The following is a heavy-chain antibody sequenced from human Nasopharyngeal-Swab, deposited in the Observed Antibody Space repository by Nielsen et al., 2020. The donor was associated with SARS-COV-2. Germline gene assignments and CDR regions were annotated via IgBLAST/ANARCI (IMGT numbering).Heavy chain of an antibody. CDR3: ARDGGYFDY. CDR2: ISYDGSNK. V-gene: IGHV3-30*04. CDR1: GFTFSSYA. J-gene: IGHJ4*02. Sequence: SLKISCAASGFTFSSYAMHWVRQAPGKGLEWVAVISYDGSNKYYADSVKGRFTISRDNSKNTLYLQMNSLRAEDTAVYYCARDGGYFDYWGQGTLVTVSS.